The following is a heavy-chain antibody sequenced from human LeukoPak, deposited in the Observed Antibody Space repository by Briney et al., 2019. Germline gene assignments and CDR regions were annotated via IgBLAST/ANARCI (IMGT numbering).Heavy chain of an antibody. Sequence: GESLQISCKGSGYIFTSYWIGWVRQLPGKGLEWMGIIYPGDSDTRYSPSFQGQVTTSADKSISTAYPQWSSLKAFDTAMYYCARSPAELAGTGFDPWGQGTLVTVSS. CDR2: IYPGDSDT. CDR1: GYIFTSYW. J-gene: IGHJ5*02. V-gene: IGHV5-51*01. D-gene: IGHD2-2*01. CDR3: ARSPAELAGTGFDP.